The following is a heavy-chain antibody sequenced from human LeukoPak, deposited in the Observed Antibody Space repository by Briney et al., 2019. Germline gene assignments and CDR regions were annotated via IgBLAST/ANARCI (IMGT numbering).Heavy chain of an antibody. CDR3: VGWHYSDTLNY. CDR1: GFTFRNYW. Sequence: GGSLRLSCAASGFTFRNYWMSWVRQAPGNGLEGVAHIKQEGSEKHYVDYVTGRFTISRDNAKRSLYLQMKSLRAEDTAVFYCVGWHYSDTLNYWGQGTLVTVSS. V-gene: IGHV3-7*01. CDR2: IKQEGSEK. J-gene: IGHJ4*02. D-gene: IGHD3-22*01.